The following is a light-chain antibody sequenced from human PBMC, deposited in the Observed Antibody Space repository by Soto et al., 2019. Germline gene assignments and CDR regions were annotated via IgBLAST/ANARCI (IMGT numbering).Light chain of an antibody. V-gene: IGKV3-20*01. J-gene: IGKJ2*01. Sequence: EIVLTQSPGTLSLSPGERATLSCRPSQSVTSSYLAWYQQKPGQAPRLLIYHASTRAAGIPDRFSGSGSGREFTLTISRLEPEDFAVYYCQQYANSPQTFGQGTKLEIK. CDR1: QSVTSSY. CDR3: QQYANSPQT. CDR2: HAS.